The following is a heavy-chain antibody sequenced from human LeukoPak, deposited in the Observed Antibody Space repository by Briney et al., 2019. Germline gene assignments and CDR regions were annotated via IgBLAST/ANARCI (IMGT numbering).Heavy chain of an antibody. CDR3: ARDSSDYDILTGYNWFDP. CDR2: IIPIFGTA. D-gene: IGHD3-9*01. CDR1: GGTFSSYA. V-gene: IGHV1-69*13. J-gene: IGHJ5*02. Sequence: SVKVSCKASGGTFSSYAISWVRQAPGQGLEWMGGIIPIFGTANYAQKFQGRVTITADESTSTAYMELSSLRSEDTAVYYCARDSSDYDILTGYNWFDPWGQGTLVTVSS.